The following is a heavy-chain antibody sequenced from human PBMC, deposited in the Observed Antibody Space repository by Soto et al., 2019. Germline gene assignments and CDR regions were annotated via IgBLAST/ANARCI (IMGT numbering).Heavy chain of an antibody. CDR1: GGSFSGYY. J-gene: IGHJ4*02. D-gene: IGHD4-17*01. Sequence: SETLSLTCAAYGGSFSGYYWSWIRQPPGKGLEWIGEINHSGSTNYNPSLKSRVTISVDTSKNQFSLKLSSVTAADTAVYYGATSTVTTATFDYWGQGTLVTVSS. V-gene: IGHV4-34*01. CDR2: INHSGST. CDR3: ATSTVTTATFDY.